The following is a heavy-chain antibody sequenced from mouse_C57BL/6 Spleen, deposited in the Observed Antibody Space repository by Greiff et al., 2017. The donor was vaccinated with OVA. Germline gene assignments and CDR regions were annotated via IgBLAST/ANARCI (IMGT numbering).Heavy chain of an antibody. CDR1: GYTFTGYW. CDR2: ILPGSGSN. V-gene: IGHV1-9*01. J-gene: IGHJ2*01. Sequence: QVQLQQSGAELMKPGASVKLSCKATGYTFTGYWIEWVKQRHGHGLEWIGEILPGSGSNNYNEKFKGKATLTADTSSNTAYMQLSSLTTEYSAIYYFARVFRDYGSSYVDYWGQGTTLTVSS. CDR3: ARVFRDYGSSYVDY. D-gene: IGHD1-1*01.